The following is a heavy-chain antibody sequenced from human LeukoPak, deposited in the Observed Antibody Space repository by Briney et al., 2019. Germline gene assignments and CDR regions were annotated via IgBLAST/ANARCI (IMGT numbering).Heavy chain of an antibody. Sequence: SETLSLTRTVSGGSISSYYWTWIRQPPGKGLEWIGYAHYSGFTNCSPSLTTRVTISVDKSRDRFSLLLRSVNAADTALYFCARGRSSDYGAPYYLDYWGQGILVAASS. D-gene: IGHD4-17*01. CDR3: ARGRSSDYGAPYYLDY. J-gene: IGHJ4*02. V-gene: IGHV4-59*01. CDR2: AHYSGFT. CDR1: GGSISSYY.